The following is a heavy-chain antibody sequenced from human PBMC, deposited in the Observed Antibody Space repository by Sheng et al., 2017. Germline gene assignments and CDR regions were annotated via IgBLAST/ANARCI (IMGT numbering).Heavy chain of an antibody. CDR3: ARDSSGYYTKLDY. CDR2: IYYRGNT. CDR1: GGSISSSTYY. V-gene: IGHV4-39*07. D-gene: IGHD3-22*01. Sequence: QMQLQESGPGLVKPSETLSLTCTVSGGSISSSTYYWGWIRQPPGKGLEWIGSIYYRGNTYHNPSLKSRVTISVDTSKNQFSLKLSSVTAADTAVYYCARDSSGYYTKLDYWGQGTLVT. J-gene: IGHJ4*02.